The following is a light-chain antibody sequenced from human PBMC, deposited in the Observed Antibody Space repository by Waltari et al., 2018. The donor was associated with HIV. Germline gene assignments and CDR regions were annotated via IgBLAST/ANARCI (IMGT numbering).Light chain of an antibody. CDR3: CSYAGSNTYL. J-gene: IGLJ1*01. Sequence: QSDLTQPASVSGFPGQSLTISCTGRSSDVGSYNYVSWYQQHPGKAPKLLIYDVSKRPSGVSNRFSGSKSGNTASLTISGLQAEDEADYYCCSYAGSNTYLFGTGTEVTVL. CDR2: DVS. V-gene: IGLV2-23*02. CDR1: SSDVGSYNY.